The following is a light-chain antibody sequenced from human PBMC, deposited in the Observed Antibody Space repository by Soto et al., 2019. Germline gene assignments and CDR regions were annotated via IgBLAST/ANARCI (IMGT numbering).Light chain of an antibody. CDR1: QSVSSSY. J-gene: IGKJ1*01. Sequence: IVLTQSPATLSVSPWERVTLSCRASQSVSSSYLAWYQQKPGQAPRLLIYGASSRATGIPDRFSGSGSGTDFTLTISRLEPEDFAVYYCQQYGSSPTFGQGTKVDIK. CDR2: GAS. CDR3: QQYGSSPT. V-gene: IGKV3-20*01.